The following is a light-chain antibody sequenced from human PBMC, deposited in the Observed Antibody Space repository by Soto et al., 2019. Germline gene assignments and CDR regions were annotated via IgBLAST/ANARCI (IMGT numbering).Light chain of an antibody. CDR2: LNSDGSH. CDR3: QTWGTARV. Sequence: QAVVTQSHSASASLGASVKLTCTLSSGHSSYAIAWHQQQPEKGPRYLMKLNSDGSHNKGDGIPDRFSGSSSGAERYLTISILQSEDEADYYCQTWGTARVFGGGIKLTVL. V-gene: IGLV4-69*01. J-gene: IGLJ3*02. CDR1: SGHSSYA.